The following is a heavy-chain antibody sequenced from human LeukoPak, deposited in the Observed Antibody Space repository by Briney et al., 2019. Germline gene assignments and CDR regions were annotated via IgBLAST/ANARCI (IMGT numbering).Heavy chain of an antibody. V-gene: IGHV3-23*01. CDR1: GFTFSSYS. CDR3: AKRVSGSSWEHQTIDY. CDR2: ISNGGATR. J-gene: IGHJ4*02. D-gene: IGHD6-13*01. Sequence: PGGSLRLSCAASGFTFSSYSMNWVRQAPGKGLEWVSAISNGGATRNYADSVKGRFTISRDNSQNTPYLQMNSLRADDTAVYYCAKRVSGSSWEHQTIDYWGQGTLVTVSS.